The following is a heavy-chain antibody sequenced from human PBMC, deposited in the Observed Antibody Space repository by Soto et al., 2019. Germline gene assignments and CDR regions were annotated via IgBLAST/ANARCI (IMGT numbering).Heavy chain of an antibody. J-gene: IGHJ5*02. CDR1: GFTFSSYA. D-gene: IGHD1-1*01. Sequence: GGSLRLSCAASGFTFSSYAMSWVRQAPGKGLEWVSAISGSGGSTYYADSVKGRFTISRDNSKNTLYLQMNSLRAEDTAVYYCAKDGFWGLEPEAGYNWFDPWGQGTLVTVSS. V-gene: IGHV3-23*01. CDR2: ISGSGGST. CDR3: AKDGFWGLEPEAGYNWFDP.